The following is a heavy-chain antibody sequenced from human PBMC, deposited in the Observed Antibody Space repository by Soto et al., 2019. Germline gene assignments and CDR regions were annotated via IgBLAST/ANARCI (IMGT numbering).Heavy chain of an antibody. Sequence: PGGSLRLSCAASGFTFSSYAMSWVRQAPGKGLEWVSAISGSGGSTYYADSVKGRFTISRDNSKNTLYLQMNSLRAEDTAVYYCAKVGPYYDFWCGSFHCWGQGTLVTVSS. D-gene: IGHD3-3*01. CDR1: GFTFSSYA. CDR3: AKVGPYYDFWCGSFHC. J-gene: IGHJ4*02. CDR2: ISGSGGST. V-gene: IGHV3-23*01.